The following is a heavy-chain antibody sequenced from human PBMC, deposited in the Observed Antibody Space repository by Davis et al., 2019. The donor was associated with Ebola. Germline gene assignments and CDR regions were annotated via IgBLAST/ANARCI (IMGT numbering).Heavy chain of an antibody. CDR2: IYYSGST. Sequence: MPSETLSLTCTVSSGSISSYYWSWIRQPPGKGLEWIGYIYYSGSTNYNPSLKSRVTISVDTSKNQFSLKLSSVTAADTAVYYCARRRSWFDPWGQGTLVTVSS. V-gene: IGHV4-59*01. CDR1: SGSISSYY. CDR3: ARRRSWFDP. J-gene: IGHJ5*02.